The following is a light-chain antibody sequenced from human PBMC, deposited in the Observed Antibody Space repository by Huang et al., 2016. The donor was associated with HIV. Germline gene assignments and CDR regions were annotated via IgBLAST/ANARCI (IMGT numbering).Light chain of an antibody. CDR1: QSVGDH. CDR2: DAS. Sequence: IVLTQSPATLSIYPGERVTVSCRASQSVGDHVAWYQHRPGQAPRLLIYDASQRANGISDRFSGSGSGTECTLTISSLEPEDYAVYYCQQRSNWLTFGGGTKVELK. J-gene: IGKJ4*01. CDR3: QQRSNWLT. V-gene: IGKV3-11*01.